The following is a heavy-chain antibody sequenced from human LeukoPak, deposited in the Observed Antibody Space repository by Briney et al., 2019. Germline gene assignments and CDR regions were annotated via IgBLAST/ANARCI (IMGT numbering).Heavy chain of an antibody. D-gene: IGHD6-13*01. J-gene: IGHJ4*02. CDR1: GFTVSSNY. CDR3: AKDEYGSSSYYFDY. V-gene: IGHV3-53*05. Sequence: PGGSLRLSCAASGFTVSSNYMSWVRQAPGKGLEWVSVIYSGGSTYYADSVKGRFTISRDNSKNMVYLQMNSLRAEDTAVYYCAKDEYGSSSYYFDYWGQGTLVTVSS. CDR2: IYSGGST.